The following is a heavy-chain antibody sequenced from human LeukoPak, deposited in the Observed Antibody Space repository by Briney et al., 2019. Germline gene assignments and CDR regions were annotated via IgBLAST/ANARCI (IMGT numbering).Heavy chain of an antibody. J-gene: IGHJ6*02. CDR3: AASGFLYYDFWSGYYLYYYGMDV. D-gene: IGHD3-3*01. CDR2: INTNTGNP. V-gene: IGHV7-4-1*02. CDR1: GYTFTSYA. Sequence: ASVTVSCKASGYTFTSYAMNWVRQAPGQGLEWMGWINTNTGNPTYAQGFTGRFVFSLDTSVSTAYLQISSLKAEDTAVYYCAASGFLYYDFWSGYYLYYYGMDVWGQGTTVTVSS.